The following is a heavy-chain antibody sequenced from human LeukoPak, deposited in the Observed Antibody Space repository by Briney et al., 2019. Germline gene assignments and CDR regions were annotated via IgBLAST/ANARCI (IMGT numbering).Heavy chain of an antibody. CDR1: GYSISSAYF. CDR3: AKRFGDIVVVPANGFDY. D-gene: IGHD2-2*01. J-gene: IGHJ4*02. CDR2: ISGSGGST. V-gene: IGHV3-23*01. Sequence: PSETLSLTCAVSGYSISSAYFWGWIRQPPGKGLEWVSAISGSGGSTYYADSVKGRFTISRDNSKNTLYLQMNSLRAEDTAVYYCAKRFGDIVVVPANGFDYWGQGTLVTVSS.